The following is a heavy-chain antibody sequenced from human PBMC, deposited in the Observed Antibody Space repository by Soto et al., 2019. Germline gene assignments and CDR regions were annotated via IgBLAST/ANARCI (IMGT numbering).Heavy chain of an antibody. Sequence: SQTLSLTCTVSGGSISSYYWSWIRQPAGKGLEWIGRIYTSGSTNYNPSLKSRVTMSVDTSKNQFSLKLSSVTAADTAVYYCARGRRDGYKEYYFDYWGQGTLVTVSS. J-gene: IGHJ4*02. V-gene: IGHV4-4*07. D-gene: IGHD5-12*01. CDR2: IYTSGST. CDR3: ARGRRDGYKEYYFDY. CDR1: GGSISSYY.